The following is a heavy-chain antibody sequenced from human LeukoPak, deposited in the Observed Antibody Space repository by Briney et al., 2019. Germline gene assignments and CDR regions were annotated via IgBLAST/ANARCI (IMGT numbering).Heavy chain of an antibody. J-gene: IGHJ5*02. D-gene: IGHD7-27*01. CDR3: ARAWGEAWFDP. V-gene: IGHV1-24*01. CDR1: GYTLTELS. CDR2: FDPEDGET. Sequence: ASVKVSCKVSGYTLTELSMHWVRQAPGKGREWMGGFDPEDGETIYAQKFQGRVTMTEGTSTDTAYMELSSLRSEDTAVYYCARAWGEAWFDPWGQGTLVTVSS.